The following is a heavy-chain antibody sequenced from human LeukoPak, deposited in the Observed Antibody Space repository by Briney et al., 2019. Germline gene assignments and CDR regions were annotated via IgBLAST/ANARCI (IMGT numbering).Heavy chain of an antibody. J-gene: IGHJ6*03. D-gene: IGHD3-10*01. CDR3: ARLSAYYYGSYFYYYMDV. Sequence: AGGSLRLSCAASGFTFSDYYMSWIRQAPGKGLEWVANIKQDGSDKNYVDSVKGRSTISRDNAKKSVYLHMSSLRAEDTALYYCARLSAYYYGSYFYYYMDVWGKGTTVTVS. V-gene: IGHV3-7*01. CDR1: GFTFSDYY. CDR2: IKQDGSDK.